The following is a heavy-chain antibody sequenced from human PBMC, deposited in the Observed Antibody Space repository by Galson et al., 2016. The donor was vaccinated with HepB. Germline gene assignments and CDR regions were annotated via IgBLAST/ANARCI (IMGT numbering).Heavy chain of an antibody. Sequence: SLRLSCAASGFTFSSYVMYWVRQAPGKGLDYVSAISSNGGTTYSADSVKGRFTISRDNSKNTLYIQMSSLRAEDTAVYYCVKMYTKYAYYYYGMDVWGQGTTVTVSS. CDR1: GFTFSSYV. J-gene: IGHJ6*02. CDR3: VKMYTKYAYYYYGMDV. D-gene: IGHD1-1*01. CDR2: ISSNGGTT. V-gene: IGHV3-64D*06.